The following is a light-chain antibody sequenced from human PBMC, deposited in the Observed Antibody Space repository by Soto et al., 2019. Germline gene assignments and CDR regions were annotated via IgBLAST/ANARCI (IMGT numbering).Light chain of an antibody. J-gene: IGKJ4*01. CDR3: QQSSTTPLT. V-gene: IGKV1-39*01. Sequence: DIQMTQSPSSLSASVGDRVTITCRASQSISTYLNWYQQKPGKAPKLLMYATSRLQSGVPSRFSGSGSGTDFTLTINNQQPEDFAIYYCQQSSTTPLTFGGGTKVEI. CDR1: QSISTY. CDR2: ATS.